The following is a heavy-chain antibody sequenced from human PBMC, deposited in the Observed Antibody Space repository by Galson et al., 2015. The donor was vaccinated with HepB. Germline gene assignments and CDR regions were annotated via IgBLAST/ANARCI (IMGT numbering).Heavy chain of an antibody. Sequence: SLRLSCAVSGFTFSVYGMHWVRQVPGKGLEWVAQIKYDGSKVDYRDSVKDRFIISRDNAKNSVTLQMNSLKSEDTAIYYCVKGRYRGYKLEYWGQGTLVTVSS. CDR2: IKYDGSKV. J-gene: IGHJ4*02. CDR3: VKGRYRGYKLEY. D-gene: IGHD5-12*01. CDR1: GFTFSVYG. V-gene: IGHV3-30*02.